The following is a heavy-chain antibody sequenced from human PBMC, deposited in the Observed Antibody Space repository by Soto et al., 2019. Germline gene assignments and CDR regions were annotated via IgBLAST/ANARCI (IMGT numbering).Heavy chain of an antibody. CDR2: IYPGDSDT. D-gene: IGHD2-21*02. V-gene: IGHV5-51*01. CDR1: GYSFTSYW. CDR3: ARGPMVVVTAIDYYFDS. Sequence: PGESLKISCKGSGYSFTSYWIGWVRQMPGKGLEWMAIIYPGDSDTRYSPSFQGQVTISADKSISTVYLQWSSLKAADTAMYYCARGPMVVVTAIDYYFDSWGQGTLVTVSS. J-gene: IGHJ4*02.